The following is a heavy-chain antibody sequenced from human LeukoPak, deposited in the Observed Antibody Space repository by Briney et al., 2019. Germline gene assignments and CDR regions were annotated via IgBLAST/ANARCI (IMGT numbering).Heavy chain of an antibody. D-gene: IGHD1-26*01. J-gene: IGHJ6*03. Sequence: SETLSLTCTVSGGSISSYYWSWIRQPPGKGLEWIGYIYYSGSTNYNPSLKSRVTISVDTSKNQFSLKLSSVTAADTAVYYCARGGGSYLVFFYYYYYMDVWGKGTTVTVSS. CDR2: IYYSGST. V-gene: IGHV4-59*01. CDR3: ARGGGSYLVFFYYYYYMDV. CDR1: GGSISSYY.